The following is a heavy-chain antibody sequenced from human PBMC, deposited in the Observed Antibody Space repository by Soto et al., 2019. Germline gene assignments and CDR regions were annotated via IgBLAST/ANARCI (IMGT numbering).Heavy chain of an antibody. CDR2: IYRSGTT. J-gene: IGHJ4*02. Sequence: AETLSLTCVVSNFSVSSGYYLGLIRHSPGKVLEWIASIYRSGTTSYNPSLKSRVTISVDPSKNQFSLMLTAVTAADTAVYYCARAHSGSYYSVFNYWGRGSLVTVSS. CDR3: ARAHSGSYYSVFNY. V-gene: IGHV4-38-2*01. CDR1: NFSVSSGYY. D-gene: IGHD1-26*01.